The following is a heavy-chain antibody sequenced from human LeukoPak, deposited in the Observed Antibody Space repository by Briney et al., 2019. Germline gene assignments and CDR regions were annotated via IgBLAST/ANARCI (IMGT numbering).Heavy chain of an antibody. J-gene: IGHJ6*02. CDR2: IYPGDSDT. CDR1: GYSFNIYW. V-gene: IGHV5-51*01. D-gene: IGHD2-15*01. CDR3: ARLGEDIVVDPTHYYYYYGMDV. Sequence: GESLKISCEGSGYSFNIYWIGWGRQLPRKGLEWMGIIYPGDSDTRYSPFDPGEVTISADKSIRTADLQWSSLNASDTAMYYCARLGEDIVVDPTHYYYYYGMDVWGRGTTVTVSS.